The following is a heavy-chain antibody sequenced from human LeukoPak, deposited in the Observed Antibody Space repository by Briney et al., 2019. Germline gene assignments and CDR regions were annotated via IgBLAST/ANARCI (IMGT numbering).Heavy chain of an antibody. D-gene: IGHD4-17*01. J-gene: IGHJ4*02. V-gene: IGHV4-39*01. Sequence: SSETLSLTWTVSGGSISSSSYYWGWIRQPPGKGLEWIGSIYYSGSTYYNPSLKSRVTISVDTSKNQFSLKLSSVTAADTAVYYCASYGDYLFDYWGQGTLVTVSS. CDR3: ASYGDYLFDY. CDR2: IYYSGST. CDR1: GGSISSSSYY.